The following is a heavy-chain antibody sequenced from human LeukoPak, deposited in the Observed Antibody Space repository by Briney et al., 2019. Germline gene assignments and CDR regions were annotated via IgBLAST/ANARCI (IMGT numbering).Heavy chain of an antibody. Sequence: SQTLSLTCAISGDSVSSNSAAWNWIRQSPSRGLEWLGRTYYRSKWYNDYAVSVKSRITINPDTSKNQVSLQLNSVTPEDTAVYYCARGGGYDYGEGFDYWGQGTLVTVSS. J-gene: IGHJ4*02. V-gene: IGHV6-1*01. CDR1: GDSVSSNSAA. CDR2: TYYRSKWYN. D-gene: IGHD5-12*01. CDR3: ARGGGYDYGEGFDY.